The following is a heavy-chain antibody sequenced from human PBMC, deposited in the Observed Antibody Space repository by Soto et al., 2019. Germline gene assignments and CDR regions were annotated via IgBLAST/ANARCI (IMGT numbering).Heavy chain of an antibody. CDR2: IYSGGST. D-gene: IGHD3-10*01. J-gene: IGHJ6*03. Sequence: LRLSCAASGFTVSSNYMSWVRQAPGKGLEWVSVIYSGGSTYYADSVKGRFTISRDNSKNTLYLQMNSLRAEDTAVYYCARKIEYYGSENYYYYYMDVWGKGTTVTVSS. CDR1: GFTVSSNY. CDR3: ARKIEYYGSENYYYYYMDV. V-gene: IGHV3-66*01.